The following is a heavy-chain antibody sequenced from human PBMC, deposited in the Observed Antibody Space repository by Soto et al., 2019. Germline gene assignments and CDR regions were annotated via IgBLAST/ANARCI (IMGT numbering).Heavy chain of an antibody. D-gene: IGHD3-9*01. V-gene: IGHV1-18*01. CDR3: ARDRGVYDMLSEFGF. CDR2: VSTYNGDT. CDR1: GYTFTSYG. J-gene: IGHJ4*02. Sequence: ASVKVSCKASGYTFTSYGISWVRQAPGQGLAWMGWVSTYNGDTHYPQNFQGRVIMTTDTSTNTAYMELKSLRSDDTAIYFCARDRGVYDMLSEFGFCDQRTLIAVSS.